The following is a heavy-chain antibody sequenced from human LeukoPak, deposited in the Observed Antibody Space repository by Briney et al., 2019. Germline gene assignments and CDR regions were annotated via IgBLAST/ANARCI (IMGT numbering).Heavy chain of an antibody. J-gene: IGHJ4*02. CDR3: ARPMATITPLEIRESGYEL. D-gene: IGHD5-12*01. V-gene: IGHV1-8*01. CDR2: MNPNSGNT. Sequence: ASVKVSCKASGYTFTSYDINWVRQATGQGLEWMEWMNPNSGNTGYAQKFQGRVTMTRNTSISTAYMELSSLRSEDTAVYYCARPMATITPLEIRESGYELWGQGTLVTVSS. CDR1: GYTFTSYD.